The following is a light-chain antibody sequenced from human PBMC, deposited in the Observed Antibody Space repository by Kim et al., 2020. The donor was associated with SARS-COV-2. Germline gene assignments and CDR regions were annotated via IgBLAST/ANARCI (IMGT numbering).Light chain of an antibody. Sequence: IQLTQSPSSLSASVGDRVTITCRASQGISTSLAWYQQKPGKAPKLLIYAASTLQGGVPSRFSGSGSGTDFTLTISSLQPEDFATYYCQQLNSFPVFTFGPGTKVDIK. CDR3: QQLNSFPVFT. CDR2: AAS. J-gene: IGKJ3*01. V-gene: IGKV1-9*01. CDR1: QGISTS.